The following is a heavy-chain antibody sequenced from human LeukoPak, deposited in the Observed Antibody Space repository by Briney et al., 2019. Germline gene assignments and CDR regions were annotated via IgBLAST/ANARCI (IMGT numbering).Heavy chain of an antibody. D-gene: IGHD3-10*01. V-gene: IGHV1-18*01. CDR2: ISAYNGNT. J-gene: IGHJ4*02. CDR3: ARDLLWFGDLGDYFDY. CDR1: GYTFTSYG. Sequence: ASVKVSCKASGYTFTSYGISWVRQAPGQGLEWMGWISAYNGNTNYAQKLQGRVTMTTDTSTSTAYMELRSLRSDDTAVYYCARDLLWFGDLGDYFDYWGQGTLVTVSS.